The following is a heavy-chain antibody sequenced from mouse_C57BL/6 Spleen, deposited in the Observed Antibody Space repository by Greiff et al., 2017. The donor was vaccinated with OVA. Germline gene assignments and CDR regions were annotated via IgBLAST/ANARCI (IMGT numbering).Heavy chain of an antibody. CDR1: GYTFTDYY. D-gene: IGHD1-1*01. CDR2: IYPGSGNT. J-gene: IGHJ3*01. CDR3: ARGDLYYGSSAFAY. Sequence: VQLQQSGAELVRPGASVKLSCKASGYTFTDYYINWVKQRPGQGLEWIARIYPGSGNTYYNEKFKGKATLTAEKSSSTAYMQLSSLTSEDSAVYFCARGDLYYGSSAFAYWGQGTLVTVSA. V-gene: IGHV1-76*01.